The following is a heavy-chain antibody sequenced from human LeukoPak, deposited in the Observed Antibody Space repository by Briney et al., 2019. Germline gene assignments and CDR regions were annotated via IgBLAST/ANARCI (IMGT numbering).Heavy chain of an antibody. CDR3: AKEGGKSSSSCYYFDH. CDR1: GFTFSSYA. D-gene: IGHD2-2*01. J-gene: IGHJ4*02. V-gene: IGHV3-23*01. CDR2: INGGGGST. Sequence: PGGSLRLSCAASGFTFSSYAMTWVRQAPGKGLEWVSVINGGGGSTFYADSVKGRFTISRDNSKNTLYLQMNSLRAEDTAVYCCAKEGGKSSSSCYYFDHWGQGSLVTVSS.